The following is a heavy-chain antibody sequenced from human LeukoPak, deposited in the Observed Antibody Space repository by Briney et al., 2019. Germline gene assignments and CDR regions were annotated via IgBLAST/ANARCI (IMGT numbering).Heavy chain of an antibody. D-gene: IGHD6-19*01. CDR2: IFYSGST. CDR3: ARVGYSSGWSHFDL. J-gene: IGHJ2*01. CDR1: GGSISSHY. V-gene: IGHV4-59*11. Sequence: SETLSLTCTVSGGSISSHYWSWIRQPPGKGLEWIAYIFYSGSTNYNPSLRNRVTISVDTSKNQFSLKLSSVTAADTAVHYCARVGYSSGWSHFDLWGRGTLVTVSS.